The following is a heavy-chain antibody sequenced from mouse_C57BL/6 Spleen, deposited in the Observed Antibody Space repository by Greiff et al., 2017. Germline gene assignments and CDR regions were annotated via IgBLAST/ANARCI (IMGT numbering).Heavy chain of an antibody. CDR3: ARRKGYDGFDV. V-gene: IGHV3-6*01. D-gene: IGHD2-2*01. CDR2: ISYDGSN. J-gene: IGHJ1*03. CDR1: GYSITSGYY. Sequence: EVKLQESGPGLVKPSQSLSLTCSATGYSITSGYYWNWNRQSPGNKLEWMGNISYDGSNNYNPSLKNRNSITRDTSKNQFFLKLNSVTTEDTAAYYCARRKGYDGFDVWGTGTTVTVSS.